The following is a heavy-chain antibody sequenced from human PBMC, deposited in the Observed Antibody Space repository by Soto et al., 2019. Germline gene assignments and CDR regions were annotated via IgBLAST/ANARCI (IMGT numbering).Heavy chain of an antibody. V-gene: IGHV3-30*03. CDR2: ISYDGSNK. CDR1: GFTFSSYG. CDR3: ASSYPGDRELWHQPAYYDYGMDV. Sequence: QVQLVESGGGVVQPGRSLRLSCAASGFTFSSYGMHWVRQAPGKGLEWVAVISYDGSNKYYADSVKGRFTISRDNSKNTLYLQMNSLRAEDTAVYYCASSYPGDRELWHQPAYYDYGMDVWGQGTTVTVSS. J-gene: IGHJ6*02. D-gene: IGHD1-26*01.